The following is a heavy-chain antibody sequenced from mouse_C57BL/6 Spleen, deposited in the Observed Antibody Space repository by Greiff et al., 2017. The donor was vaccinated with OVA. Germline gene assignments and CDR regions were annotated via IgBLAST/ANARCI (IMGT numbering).Heavy chain of an antibody. V-gene: IGHV1-66*01. CDR3: ARGGALGDY. CDR1: GYSFTSYY. CDR2: IYPGSGNT. J-gene: IGHJ2*01. D-gene: IGHD4-1*01. Sequence: QVQLQQSGPELVKPGASVKISCKASGYSFTSYYIHWVKQRPGQGLEWIGWIYPGSGNTKYNEKFKGKATLTAETSSSTAYMQLSGLTSEDSAVYYCARGGALGDYWGQGTTLTVSS.